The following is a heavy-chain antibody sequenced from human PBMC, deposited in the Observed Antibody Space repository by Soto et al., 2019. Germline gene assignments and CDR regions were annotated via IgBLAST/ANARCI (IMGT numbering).Heavy chain of an antibody. D-gene: IGHD6-13*01. Sequence: EVQLVESGGGLVKPGGSLRLSCAASGFTFSSYSMNWVRQAPGKGLEWVSSISSSSSYIYYADSVKGRFTISRDNAKNSLYLQMNSLRADDTAVYYCARENTAAAGTGDYWGQGTLVTVSS. V-gene: IGHV3-21*01. J-gene: IGHJ4*02. CDR3: ARENTAAAGTGDY. CDR2: ISSSSSYI. CDR1: GFTFSSYS.